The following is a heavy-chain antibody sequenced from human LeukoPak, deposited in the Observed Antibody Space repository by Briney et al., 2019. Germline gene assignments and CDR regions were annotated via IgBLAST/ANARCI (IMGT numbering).Heavy chain of an antibody. CDR2: ISWNSGSI. V-gene: IGHV3-9*03. CDR1: GFTFDDYA. CDR3: AKGAPYSSGWYLDAFDI. D-gene: IGHD6-19*01. J-gene: IGHJ3*02. Sequence: GRSLRLSCAASGFTFDDYAMHWVRQAPGKGLEWVSGISWNSGSIGYADSVKGRFTISRDNAKNSLYPQMNSLRAEDMALYYCAKGAPYSSGWYLDAFDIWGQGTMVTVSS.